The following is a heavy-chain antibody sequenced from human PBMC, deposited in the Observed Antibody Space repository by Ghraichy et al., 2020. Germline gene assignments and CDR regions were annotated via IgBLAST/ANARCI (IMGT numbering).Heavy chain of an antibody. CDR1: GGSISSYY. V-gene: IGHV4-59*01. J-gene: IGHJ4*02. CDR3: ARDRGIAVAGEIDY. CDR2: IYYSGST. Sequence: SETLSLTCTVSGGSISSYYWSWIRQPPGKGLEWIGYIYYSGSTNYNPSLKSRVTISVDTSKNQFSLKLSSVTAADTAVYYCARDRGIAVAGEIDYWGQGTLVTVSS. D-gene: IGHD6-19*01.